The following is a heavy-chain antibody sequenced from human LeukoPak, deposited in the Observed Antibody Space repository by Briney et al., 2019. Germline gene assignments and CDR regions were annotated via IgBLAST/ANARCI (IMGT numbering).Heavy chain of an antibody. CDR1: GYTFTSYD. Sequence: ASVKVSCKASGYTFTSYDINWVRQATGQGLEWMGWMNPNSGNTGYAQKFQGRVTITRNTSISTAYMELSSLRSEDTAVYYCARVGVGATGGWFDPWGQGTLVTVSS. D-gene: IGHD1-26*01. CDR3: ARVGVGATGGWFDP. CDR2: MNPNSGNT. V-gene: IGHV1-8*03. J-gene: IGHJ5*02.